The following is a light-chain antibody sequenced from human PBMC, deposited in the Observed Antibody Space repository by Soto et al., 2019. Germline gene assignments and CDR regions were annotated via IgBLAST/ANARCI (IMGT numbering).Light chain of an antibody. CDR2: GAS. CDR3: QQYVTSPYT. CDR1: QSISNNY. Sequence: DIVLTQSPGTLSLSPGEAATLSCRASQSISNNYLAWYQQQPGQAPRLVIHGASSRATDIPDRFSGSGSGTDFTLTISRLEPEEFAVYYCQQYVTSPYTFGQGTKLEI. V-gene: IGKV3-20*01. J-gene: IGKJ2*01.